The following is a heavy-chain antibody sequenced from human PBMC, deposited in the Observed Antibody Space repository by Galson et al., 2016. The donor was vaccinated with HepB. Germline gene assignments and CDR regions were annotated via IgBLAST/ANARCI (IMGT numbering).Heavy chain of an antibody. CDR3: AVGNDPLDY. D-gene: IGHD1-1*01. CDR1: GFTFDDYA. J-gene: IGHJ4*02. CDR2: ISWNSDSI. V-gene: IGHV3-9*01. Sequence: SLRLSCAASGFTFDDYAMHWVRQPPGKGLEWVASISWNSDSIGYADSVKGRFTISRDNAKNSLYLQMNSLRAGDTAVYYCAVGNDPLDYWGQGTLVTVSS.